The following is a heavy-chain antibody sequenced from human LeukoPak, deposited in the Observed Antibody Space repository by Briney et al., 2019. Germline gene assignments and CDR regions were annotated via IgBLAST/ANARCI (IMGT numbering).Heavy chain of an antibody. V-gene: IGHV1-18*01. CDR3: ARPVSHVDTAMVGGY. D-gene: IGHD5-18*01. CDR2: ISAYNGNT. CDR1: GYTFNHYG. J-gene: IGHJ4*02. Sequence: ASVKVSCKASGYTFNHYGFSWVRQAPGQGLEWMGWISAYNGNTHSAQKFQGRVTMTRDTSTSTVYMELSSLRSEDTAVYYCARPVSHVDTAMVGGYWGQGTLVTVSS.